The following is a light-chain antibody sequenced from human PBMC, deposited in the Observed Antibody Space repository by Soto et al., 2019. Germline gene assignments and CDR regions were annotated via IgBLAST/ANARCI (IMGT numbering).Light chain of an antibody. Sequence: EIVMTQSPSTLSVSPLERSTLSCRASQSLSINLAWYQQKPGQAPRLLIYSASTRATGIPSRFSGSGSGTEFTLTISSLQSEDFAVYYCQQYNNWPVFGQGTKVDIK. CDR3: QQYNNWPV. V-gene: IGKV3-15*01. J-gene: IGKJ1*01. CDR1: QSLSIN. CDR2: SAS.